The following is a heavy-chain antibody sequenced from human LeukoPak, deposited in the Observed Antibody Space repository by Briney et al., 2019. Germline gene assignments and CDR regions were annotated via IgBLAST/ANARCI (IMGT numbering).Heavy chain of an antibody. D-gene: IGHD2-2*01. CDR1: GYTFTSYG. J-gene: IGHJ5*02. V-gene: IGHV1-18*01. CDR2: ISAYNGNT. CDR3: ARSPSRYCSSTSCSPLGDA. Sequence: ASVKVSCKASGYTFTSYGISWVRQAPGQGLEWMGWISAYNGNTNYAQKLQGRVTMTTDTSTSTAYMELRSLRSADTAVYYCARSPSRYCSSTSCSPLGDAWGQGTLVTVSS.